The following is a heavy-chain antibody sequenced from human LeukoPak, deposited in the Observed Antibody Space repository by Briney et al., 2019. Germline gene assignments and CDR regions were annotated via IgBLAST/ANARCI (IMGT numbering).Heavy chain of an antibody. CDR2: INREGNEK. V-gene: IGHV3-7*01. J-gene: IGHJ4*02. Sequence: GGSLRLSCATFGFAFSDYWVTWVRQAPGKGLEWVANINREGNEKYYVDSVKGRFTISRDNAKNSVDLQMDSLRVEDTAVYYCARVGTWELQRVFDFWGQGTLVTVSS. D-gene: IGHD1-26*01. CDR3: ARVGTWELQRVFDF. CDR1: GFAFSDYW.